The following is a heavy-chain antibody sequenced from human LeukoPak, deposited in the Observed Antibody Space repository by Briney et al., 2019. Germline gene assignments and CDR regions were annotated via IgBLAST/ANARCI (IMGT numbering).Heavy chain of an antibody. V-gene: IGHV3-30*18. CDR3: AKDLVGATFGYFDY. D-gene: IGHD1-26*01. CDR2: ISYDGSNK. CDR1: GYTFIGYY. J-gene: IGHJ4*02. Sequence: SCKASGYTFIGYYMHWVRQAPGKGLEWVAVISYDGSNKYYADSVKGRFTISRDNSKNTLYLQMNSLRAEDTAVYYCAKDLVGATFGYFDYWGQGTLVTVSS.